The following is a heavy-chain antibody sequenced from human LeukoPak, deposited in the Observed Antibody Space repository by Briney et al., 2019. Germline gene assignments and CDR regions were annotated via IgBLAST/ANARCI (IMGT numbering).Heavy chain of an antibody. CDR2: INPNSGGT. D-gene: IGHD3-10*01. V-gene: IGHV1-2*02. CDR1: GYTFTGYY. J-gene: IGHJ4*02. Sequence: ASVKVSCKASGYTFTGYYMHWVRQAPGQGLEWMGWINPNSGGTNYAQKFQGRVTMTRDTSISTAYMELSRLRSDDTAVYYCARAGRSGAWFGGYYFDYWGQGTLVTVSS. CDR3: ARAGRSGAWFGGYYFDY.